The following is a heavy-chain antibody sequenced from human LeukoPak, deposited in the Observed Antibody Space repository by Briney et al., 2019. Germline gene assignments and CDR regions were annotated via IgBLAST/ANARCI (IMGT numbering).Heavy chain of an antibody. CDR3: ARGSGIVGATPAGFDY. CDR2: IGTAGDT. D-gene: IGHD1-26*01. V-gene: IGHV3-13*01. Sequence: GGSLRLSCAASGFTFSSYDMHWVRQATGKGLEWVSAIGTAGDTYYPGSVKGRFTISRENAKNSLYLQMNSLRAGDTAVYYCARGSGIVGATPAGFDYWGQGTLVTVSS. J-gene: IGHJ4*02. CDR1: GFTFSSYD.